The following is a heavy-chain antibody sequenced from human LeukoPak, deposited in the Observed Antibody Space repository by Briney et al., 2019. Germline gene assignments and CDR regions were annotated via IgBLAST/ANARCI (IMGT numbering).Heavy chain of an antibody. CDR1: GFTFSSYG. CDR3: AKDYVGISGTFFDY. J-gene: IGHJ4*02. D-gene: IGHD2-2*01. CDR2: IRYDGSNK. Sequence: HPGGSLRLSCAASGFTFSSYGMHWVRQAPGKGLEWVAFIRYDGSNKYYADSVKGRFTISRDNSKNTLYLQMNSLRAEDTAVYYCAKDYVGISGTFFDYWGQGTLVTVSS. V-gene: IGHV3-30*02.